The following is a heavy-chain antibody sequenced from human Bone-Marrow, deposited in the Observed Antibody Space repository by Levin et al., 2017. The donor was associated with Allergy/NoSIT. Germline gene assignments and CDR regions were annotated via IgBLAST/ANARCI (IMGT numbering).Heavy chain of an antibody. J-gene: IGHJ4*02. V-gene: IGHV4-30-2*01. CDR1: GGSISSGGYS. D-gene: IGHD3-9*01. CDR2: IYHSGST. CDR3: ARDASKTGGYYFDY. Sequence: SETLSLTCAVSGGSISSGGYSWSWIRQPPGKGLEWIGYIYHSGSTYYNPSLKSRVTISVDRSKNQFSLKLSSVTAADTAVYYCARDASKTGGYYFDYWGQGTLVTVSS.